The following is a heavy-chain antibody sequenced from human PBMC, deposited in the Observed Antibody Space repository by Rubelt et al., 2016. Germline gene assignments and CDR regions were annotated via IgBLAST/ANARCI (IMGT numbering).Heavy chain of an antibody. CDR2: MRPIGGYI. CDR3: ARGIDAGVDY. Sequence: QVQLVQSGAEVKMPGASVKVSCKASGYTFGTYDINWVRQATGQGLEWMGWMRPIGGYIGYAQKFQGRVTMTRNTSISKAYMELSGLRPEDTAVYYCARGIDAGVDYWGQGTVLTVSS. D-gene: IGHD2-15*01. CDR1: GYTFGTYD. V-gene: IGHV1-8*01. J-gene: IGHJ4*02.